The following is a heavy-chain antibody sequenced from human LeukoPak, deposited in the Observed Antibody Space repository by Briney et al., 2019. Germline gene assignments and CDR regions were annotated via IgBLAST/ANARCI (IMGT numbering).Heavy chain of an antibody. Sequence: PGGSLRLSCAASGFTFSTYAMSWVRQAPGKGLEWVSTISGSGGSTYYADSVKGRFTISRDNSENTLYLQMNSLRAEDTAVYYCAKRDWYLDLWGPCTLVTVSS. CDR3: AKRDWYLDL. CDR2: ISGSGGST. V-gene: IGHV3-23*01. CDR1: GFTFSTYA. J-gene: IGHJ2*01.